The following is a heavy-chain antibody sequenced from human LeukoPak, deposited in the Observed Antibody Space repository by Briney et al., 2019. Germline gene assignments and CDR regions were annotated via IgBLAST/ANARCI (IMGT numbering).Heavy chain of an antibody. CDR2: ISWNGSRI. V-gene: IGHV3-43*01. CDR1: GFTFAEYT. D-gene: IGHD6-19*01. CDR3: VKDLVAASENVRGWYPMDY. J-gene: IGHJ4*02. Sequence: GGSLRLSCAASGFTFAEYTIHWVRQAPGKGLAWVSLISWNGSRIHYGASVKGRFTISRDNSKNSLYLQMNSLRTEDTALYYCVKDLVAASENVRGWYPMDYWGQGNLVTVSS.